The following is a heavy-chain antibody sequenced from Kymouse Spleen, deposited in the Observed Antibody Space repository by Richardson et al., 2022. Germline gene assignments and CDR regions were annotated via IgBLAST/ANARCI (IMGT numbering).Heavy chain of an antibody. J-gene: IGHJ6*02. CDR2: ISGSGGST. D-gene: IGHD6-13*01. CDR3: AKDDGPIAAALYYYYYGMDV. V-gene: IGHV3-23*04. CDR1: GFTFSSYA. Sequence: EVQLVESGGGLVQPGGSLRLSCAASGFTFSSYAMSWVRQAPGKGLEWVSAISGSGGSTYYADSVKGRFTISRDNSKNTLYLQMNSLRAEDTAVYYCAKDDGPIAAALYYYYYGMDVWGQGTTVTVSS.